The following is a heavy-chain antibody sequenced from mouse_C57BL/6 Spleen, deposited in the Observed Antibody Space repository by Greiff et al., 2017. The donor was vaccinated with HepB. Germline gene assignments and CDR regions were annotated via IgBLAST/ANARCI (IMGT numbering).Heavy chain of an antibody. V-gene: IGHV5-6*01. CDR2: ISSGGSYT. CDR1: GFTFSSYG. Sequence: EVKLVESGGDLVKPGGSLKLSCAASGFTFSSYGMSWVRQTPDKRLEWVATISSGGSYTYYPDSVKGRFTISRDNAKNTLYLQMSRLKSEDTAMYYCARQGIYYYGSSYGYFDYWGQGTTLTVSS. J-gene: IGHJ2*01. CDR3: ARQGIYYYGSSYGYFDY. D-gene: IGHD1-1*01.